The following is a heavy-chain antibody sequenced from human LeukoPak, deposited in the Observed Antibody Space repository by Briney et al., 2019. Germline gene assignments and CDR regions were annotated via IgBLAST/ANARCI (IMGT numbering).Heavy chain of an antibody. CDR2: IYYTGST. V-gene: IGHV4-39*07. CDR1: GGSISSSNYY. D-gene: IGHD5-18*01. J-gene: IGHJ6*03. Sequence: ASETLSLTCIVSGGSISSSNYYWGWIRQPPGKGLEWIGTIYYTGSTYYNPSLKSRVTISVDTSKNQFSLKLSSVTAADTAVYYWARVGEYSCGYSRDYYYYYMDVWGKGTTVTVSS. CDR3: ARVGEYSCGYSRDYYYYYMDV.